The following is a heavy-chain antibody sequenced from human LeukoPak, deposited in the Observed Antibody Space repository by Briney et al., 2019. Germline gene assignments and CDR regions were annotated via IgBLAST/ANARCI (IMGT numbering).Heavy chain of an antibody. CDR3: AIEDNVVRAFYI. CDR1: GFTFSSYA. CDR2: ISYDGSNK. Sequence: GGSLLLCCAASGFTFSSYAMRWVRQAPGKGLEWVAVISYDGSNKYYADSVKGRFTISRDNSKNTLYLQMNSLRAEDTAVYYSAIEDNVVRAFYICGQGTMVTVSS. D-gene: IGHD2-15*01. V-gene: IGHV3-30*04. J-gene: IGHJ3*02.